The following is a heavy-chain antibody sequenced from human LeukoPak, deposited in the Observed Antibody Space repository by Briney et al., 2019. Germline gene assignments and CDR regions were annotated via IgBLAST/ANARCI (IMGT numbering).Heavy chain of an antibody. V-gene: IGHV3-48*03. CDR3: ARDRSGYSLDY. CDR2: ISSSGSYI. J-gene: IGHJ4*02. CDR1: GFTFSSYE. D-gene: IGHD5-18*01. Sequence: HPGGSLRLSCAASGFTFSSYEMNWVRQAPGKGLEWVSYISSSGSYIYYADSVKGRFTISRDNAKNSLYLQMNSLRAEDTAVYYCARDRSGYSLDYWGQGTLVTVSS.